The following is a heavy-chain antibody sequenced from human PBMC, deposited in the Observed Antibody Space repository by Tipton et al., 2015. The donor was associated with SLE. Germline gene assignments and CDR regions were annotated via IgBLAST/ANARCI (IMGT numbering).Heavy chain of an antibody. Sequence: LRLSCTVSGVSITSGTHYWSWIRQPAGKGLEWIGRIYHSGGTNYNPSLKSRVTISVDTSKNQFSLRLTSVTAADTAVYYCARGSPFMEWERNWFDPWGQGTLVTVSS. V-gene: IGHV4-61*02. CDR2: IYHSGGT. CDR3: ARGSPFMEWERNWFDP. J-gene: IGHJ5*02. CDR1: GVSITSGTHY. D-gene: IGHD3-3*01.